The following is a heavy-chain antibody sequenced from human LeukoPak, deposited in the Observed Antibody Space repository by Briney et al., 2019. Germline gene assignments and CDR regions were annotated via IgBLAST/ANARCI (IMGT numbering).Heavy chain of an antibody. V-gene: IGHV3-23*01. CDR3: AATGRHPDYYFDY. D-gene: IGHD4-17*01. J-gene: IGHJ4*02. CDR1: GFTFSSYA. Sequence: GGSLRLSCAASGFTFSSYAMSWVRQAPGKGLEWVSAISGSGGSTYYADSVKGRFTISRDNSKNTLYLQMNSLRSEDTAVYYCAATGRHPDYYFDYWGQGTLVTVSS. CDR2: ISGSGGST.